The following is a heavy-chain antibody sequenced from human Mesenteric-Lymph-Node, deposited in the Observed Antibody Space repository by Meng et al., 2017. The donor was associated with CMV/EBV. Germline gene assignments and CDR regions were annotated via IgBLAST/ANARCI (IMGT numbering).Heavy chain of an antibody. CDR1: GYTFTGYY. CDR2: INPNTGDT. J-gene: IGHJ5*02. CDR3: ARTLLLVGAPGAFDP. D-gene: IGHD1-26*01. V-gene: IGHV1-2*02. Sequence: ASVKVSCKASGYTFTGYYIHWVRQAPGQGLQWMGCINPNTGDTYYAQNFQGRVTVTRDTSISTAYMELSSLTSDDTAVYYCARTLLLVGAPGAFDPWGQGTLVTVSS.